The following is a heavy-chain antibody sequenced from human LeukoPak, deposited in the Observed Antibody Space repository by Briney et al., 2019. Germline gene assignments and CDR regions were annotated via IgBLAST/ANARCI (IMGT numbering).Heavy chain of an antibody. CDR3: ARGEQGGRLFDP. J-gene: IGHJ5*02. Sequence: SETLSLTCAVSGGSISSGGYSWSWIRQPPGKGLEWIGYIYHSGSTYYNPSLKSRVTISVDRSKNQFSLKLSSVTAADTAVYYCARGEQGGRLFDPWGQGTLVTVSS. D-gene: IGHD2-15*01. CDR1: GGSISSGGYS. V-gene: IGHV4-30-2*01. CDR2: IYHSGST.